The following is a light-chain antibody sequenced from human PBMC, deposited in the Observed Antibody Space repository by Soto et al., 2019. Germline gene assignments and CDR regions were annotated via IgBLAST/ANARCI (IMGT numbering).Light chain of an antibody. J-gene: IGLJ1*01. CDR1: SSAVGAYNY. CDR3: YSYTSISPYV. Sequence: QSVLTQPASVSGSPGQSITISCTGTSSAVGAYNYVSWYQQHPAKVPKLMIYDVSNRPSGVSDRFSGSKSGNTASLTISGLQAEDEADYYCYSYTSISPYVFGTGTMVTVL. V-gene: IGLV2-14*01. CDR2: DVS.